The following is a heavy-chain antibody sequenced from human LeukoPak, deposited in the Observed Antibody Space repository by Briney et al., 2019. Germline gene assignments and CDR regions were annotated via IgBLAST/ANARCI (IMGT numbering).Heavy chain of an antibody. CDR1: GFTFRNYA. D-gene: IGHD4-23*01. Sequence: GGSLRLSCVASGFTFRNYAMSWVRQAPGKGLAWVSIISGSGGSTYYADSVKGRFTISRDNSKNTLHLQMNSLRAEDTAVYYCAKRPTTVVTPGSDYWGQGTLVTVSS. V-gene: IGHV3-23*01. CDR2: ISGSGGST. J-gene: IGHJ4*02. CDR3: AKRPTTVVTPGSDY.